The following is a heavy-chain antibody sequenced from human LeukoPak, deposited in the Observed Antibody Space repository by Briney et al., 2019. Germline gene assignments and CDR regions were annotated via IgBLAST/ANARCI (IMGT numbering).Heavy chain of an antibody. D-gene: IGHD3-3*01. CDR1: GFIFSSYS. CDR2: ISRSSTNI. V-gene: IGHV3-21*01. Sequence: GGSLRLSCAASGFIFSSYSMDWVRQAPGKGLEWVSSISRSSTNIYYADSVKGRFTISRDKAKNSLYLQMNSLRAEDTAVYYCASLRFLELLAWGKGTTVTVSS. J-gene: IGHJ6*04. CDR3: ASLRFLELLA.